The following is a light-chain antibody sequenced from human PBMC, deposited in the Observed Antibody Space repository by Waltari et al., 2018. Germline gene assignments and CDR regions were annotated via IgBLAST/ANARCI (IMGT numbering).Light chain of an antibody. CDR3: QQSYITPYT. CDR1: QSITGH. V-gene: IGKV1-39*01. J-gene: IGKJ2*01. CDR2: SAS. Sequence: DIQMTQAPSSLSASVGDRVTMTCWTSQSITGHLNWFQQQPGKAPKLLIHSASALQSGVPSRFSGRGSGTHFTLTISSLQPEDFATYFCQQSYITPYTFGQGTKLEIK.